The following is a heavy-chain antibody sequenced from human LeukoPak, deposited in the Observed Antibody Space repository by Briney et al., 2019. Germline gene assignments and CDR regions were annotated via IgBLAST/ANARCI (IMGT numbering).Heavy chain of an antibody. J-gene: IGHJ4*02. V-gene: IGHV3-23*01. Sequence: GGSLRLSCAASGFTFNNYAMSWVRQAPGKGLEWVSTISGSDDNTYYADSVKGRFTISRDISKNTLYLQMNSLRADDAAVYYCANDFDHWGQGTLVTVSS. CDR2: ISGSDDNT. CDR1: GFTFNNYA. CDR3: ANDFDH.